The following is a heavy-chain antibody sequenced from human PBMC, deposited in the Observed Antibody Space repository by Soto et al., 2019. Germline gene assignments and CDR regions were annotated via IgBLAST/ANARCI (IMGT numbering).Heavy chain of an antibody. J-gene: IGHJ5*02. D-gene: IGHD5-18*01. CDR1: GGTFSSYA. Sequence: QVQLVQSGAEVKKPGSSVKVSCKASGGTFSSYAISWVRQAPGQGLEWMGGIIPIFGTANYAQKFQGRVTIPADESTSTAYMELSSLRSEDTAVYYCAKAAGYSYGFPYNWFDPWGQGTLVTVSS. V-gene: IGHV1-69*01. CDR3: AKAAGYSYGFPYNWFDP. CDR2: IIPIFGTA.